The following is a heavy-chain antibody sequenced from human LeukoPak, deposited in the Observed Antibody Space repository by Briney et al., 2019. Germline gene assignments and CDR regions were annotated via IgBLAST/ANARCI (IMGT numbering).Heavy chain of an antibody. CDR3: ASLEVTATNKYYFDY. D-gene: IGHD2-21*02. V-gene: IGHV4-61*08. J-gene: IGHJ4*02. Sequence: PSETLSLTCTVSGGSISSGGYYWSWIRQPPGKGLEWIGYIYYSGSTNYNPSLKSRVTISVDTSKNQFSLKLSSVTAADTAVYYCASLEVTATNKYYFDYWGQGTLVTVSS. CDR1: GGSISSGGYY. CDR2: IYYSGST.